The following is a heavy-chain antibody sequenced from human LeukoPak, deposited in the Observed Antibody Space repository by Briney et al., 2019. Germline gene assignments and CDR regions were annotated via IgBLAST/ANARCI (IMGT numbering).Heavy chain of an antibody. J-gene: IGHJ1*01. D-gene: IGHD6-13*01. CDR2: VNPNSGGT. CDR3: ARGYPLSTTAAGTYFQH. V-gene: IGHV1-2*02. CDR1: GYTFSGYY. Sequence: ASVKVSCKASGYTFSGYYMHWVRQAPGQGLEWMGWVNPNSGGTNYAQRFQGRVTMTRDTSISTAYMELSRLRSDDTAVYYCARGYPLSTTAAGTYFQHWGQGTLVTVSS.